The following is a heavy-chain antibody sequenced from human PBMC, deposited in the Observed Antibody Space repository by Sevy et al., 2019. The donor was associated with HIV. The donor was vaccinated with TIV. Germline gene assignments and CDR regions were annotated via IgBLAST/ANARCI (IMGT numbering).Heavy chain of an antibody. J-gene: IGHJ6*03. CDR2: ISSSGSTI. CDR1: GFTFSDYY. D-gene: IGHD5-18*01. Sequence: GGSLRLSCAASGFTFSDYYMSWIRQAPGKGLEWVSYISSSGSTIYYADSVKGRFTISRDNAKNSLYLQMNSLRAEDTAVYYCARGVYSYGYAYYYYYYMDVWGKGTTVTVSS. CDR3: ARGVYSYGYAYYYYYYMDV. V-gene: IGHV3-11*04.